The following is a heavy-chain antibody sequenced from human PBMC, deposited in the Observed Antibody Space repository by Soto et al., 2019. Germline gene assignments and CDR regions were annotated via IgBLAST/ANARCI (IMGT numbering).Heavy chain of an antibody. CDR1: GFTFSAYW. V-gene: IGHV3-74*01. J-gene: IGHJ4*02. D-gene: IGHD1-1*01. Sequence: GGSLRLSCAVSGFTFSAYWMHWVRQVPCKGLTWVSRISDDGSTATYADSVKGRFIMSRDNAKNTLFLEMNTLRADDSGLYYCARGPRVSSTGTGANWGRGTLVTVSS. CDR2: ISDDGSTA. CDR3: ARGPRVSSTGTGAN.